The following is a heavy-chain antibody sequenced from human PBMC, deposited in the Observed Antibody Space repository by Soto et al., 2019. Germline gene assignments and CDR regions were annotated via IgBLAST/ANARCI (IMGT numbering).Heavy chain of an antibody. J-gene: IGHJ5*02. CDR2: ISSSSSYI. V-gene: IGHV3-21*01. CDR3: ARAAGIAVAGTPRVDP. D-gene: IGHD6-19*01. Sequence: EVQLVESGGGLVKPGGSLRLSCAASGFTFSSYGMNWVRQSPGKGLEWVSSISSSSSYIYYADSVKGRFTISRDNAKNSLYLQMNSLIAEYTAVYYCARAAGIAVAGTPRVDPWGQGILVTVSS. CDR1: GFTFSSYG.